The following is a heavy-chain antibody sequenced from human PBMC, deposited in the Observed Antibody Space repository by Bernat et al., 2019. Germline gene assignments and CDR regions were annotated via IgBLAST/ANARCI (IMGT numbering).Heavy chain of an antibody. J-gene: IGHJ4*02. CDR2: ISYDGSNK. V-gene: IGHV3-30-3*01. D-gene: IGHD1-26*01. CDR3: AREGVLVGAHSLDY. CDR1: GFTFSSYA. Sequence: QVQLVESGGGVVQPGRSLRLSCAASGFTFSSYAMHWVRQAPGKGLEWVAVISYDGSNKYYADSVKGRFTISRDNSKNTLYLQMNSLRAEDTAVYYCAREGVLVGAHSLDYWGQGTLVTVSS.